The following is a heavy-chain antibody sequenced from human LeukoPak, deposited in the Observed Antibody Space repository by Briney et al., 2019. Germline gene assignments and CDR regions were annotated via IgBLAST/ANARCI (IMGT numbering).Heavy chain of an antibody. CDR2: IYYSGST. Sequence: SETLSPTCAVYGGSFSGYYWSWIRQHPGKGLEWIGYIYYSGSTYYNPSLKSRVTISVDTSKNQFSLKLSSVTAADTAVYYCARDPGYSGYDLWGQGTLVTVSS. CDR1: GGSFSGYY. J-gene: IGHJ4*02. D-gene: IGHD5-12*01. V-gene: IGHV4-31*11. CDR3: ARDPGYSGYDL.